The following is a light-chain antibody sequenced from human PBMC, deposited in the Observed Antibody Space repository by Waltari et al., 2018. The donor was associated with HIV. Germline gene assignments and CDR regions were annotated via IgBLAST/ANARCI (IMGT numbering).Light chain of an antibody. V-gene: IGLV3-25*03. Sequence: SSELTQPPSVSVSPGQTARITCPGDVLSKQYVHWYHQKAGQAPSMVMYKDTQRPSGIPGRFSGSSSGSTVTLTITEVQAEDEGDYFCQSADSGILFGGGTRLTVL. CDR1: VLSKQY. J-gene: IGLJ2*01. CDR2: KDT. CDR3: QSADSGIL.